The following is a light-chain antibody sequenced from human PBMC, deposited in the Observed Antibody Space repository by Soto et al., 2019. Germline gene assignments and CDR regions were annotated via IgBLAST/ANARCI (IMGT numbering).Light chain of an antibody. CDR1: QSVSSSY. Sequence: EIVLTQSPGTLSLSPGERATLSCRASQSVSSSYLAWYQQNPGQAPRLLIYGASSRATGIPDRFSGSPSGTDFTLTISRLETEDLAVYYCQQYGSSPRTFGQGTKVDI. V-gene: IGKV3-20*01. J-gene: IGKJ1*01. CDR2: GAS. CDR3: QQYGSSPRT.